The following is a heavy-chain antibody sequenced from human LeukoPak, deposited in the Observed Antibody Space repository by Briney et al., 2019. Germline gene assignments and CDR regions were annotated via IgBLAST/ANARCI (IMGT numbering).Heavy chain of an antibody. J-gene: IGHJ4*02. CDR3: ARELGVVFSYYFDY. Sequence: PGGSLRLSXAASGFTFSSYWMSWVRQAPGKGLEWVANIKQDGSEKYYVDSVKGRFTISRDNAKNSLYLQMNSLRAEDTAVYYCARELGVVFSYYFDYWGQGTLVTVSS. D-gene: IGHD2-8*01. V-gene: IGHV3-7*01. CDR2: IKQDGSEK. CDR1: GFTFSSYW.